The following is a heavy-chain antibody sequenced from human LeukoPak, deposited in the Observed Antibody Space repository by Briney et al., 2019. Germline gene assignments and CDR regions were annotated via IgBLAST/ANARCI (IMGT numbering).Heavy chain of an antibody. CDR2: IYFSGSS. D-gene: IGHD5-18*01. Sequence: GWVRQPPGKGLEWVGSIYFSGSSYYNPSLKSRVTISVDTSKNHFSLKLSSVTAADTAVYYCARQAPGYSYGYVYWGQGTLVTVSS. CDR3: ARQAPGYSYGYVY. J-gene: IGHJ4*02. V-gene: IGHV4-39*01.